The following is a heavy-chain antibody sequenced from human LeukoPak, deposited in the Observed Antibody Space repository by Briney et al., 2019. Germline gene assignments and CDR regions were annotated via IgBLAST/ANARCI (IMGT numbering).Heavy chain of an antibody. J-gene: IGHJ4*02. Sequence: ASVKVSCKSSGFTFSGYYMHWVRQAPGQGLEWMAWISPNSGGTNYVQKFQGRVTVTRDTSISTDYMEISGLTSDDTALYYCAREPSGSGGYDYWGQGTLVTVSS. CDR1: GFTFSGYY. CDR3: AREPSGSGGYDY. V-gene: IGHV1-2*02. CDR2: ISPNSGGT. D-gene: IGHD3-10*01.